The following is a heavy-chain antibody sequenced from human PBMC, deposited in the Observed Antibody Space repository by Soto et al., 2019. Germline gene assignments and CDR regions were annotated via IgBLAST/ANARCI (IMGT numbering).Heavy chain of an antibody. V-gene: IGHV5-10-1*01. CDR1: GYSFTSYW. CDR3: ASYSRRAADGIRTWFDP. CDR2: IDPSDSYT. Sequence: GESLKISCKGSGYSFTSYWISWVRQMPGKGLEWMGRIDPSDSYTNYSPSFQGHVTISADKSISTAYLQWSSLKASDTAMYSCASYSRRAADGIRTWFDPWGQGTLVTVSS. D-gene: IGHD6-13*01. J-gene: IGHJ5*02.